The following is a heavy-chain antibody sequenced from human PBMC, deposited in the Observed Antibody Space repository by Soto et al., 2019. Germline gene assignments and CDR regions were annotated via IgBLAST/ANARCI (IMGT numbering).Heavy chain of an antibody. V-gene: IGHV3-23*01. CDR2: ISGSGDST. J-gene: IGHJ6*02. CDR3: AKDGDGAAAGPTKFYGMDV. Sequence: EVQLLESGGGLVQPGGSLRLSCAASGFTFSSYAMSWVRQAPGKGLEWVSVISGSGDSTYYADSVRGRFTISRDNSKNTLYLQMNSRRAEDTAVYYCAKDGDGAAAGPTKFYGMDVWGQGTTVTVSS. D-gene: IGHD6-13*01. CDR1: GFTFSSYA.